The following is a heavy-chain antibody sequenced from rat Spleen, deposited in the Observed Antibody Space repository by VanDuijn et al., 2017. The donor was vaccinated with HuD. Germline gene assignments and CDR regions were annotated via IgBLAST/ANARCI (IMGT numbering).Heavy chain of an antibody. Sequence: QVQLKESGPGLVQPSQTLSLTCTVSGFSLSNYGVFWVRQPPGKGLEWMGLIWGNGNTNYNSALISRLSISRDTSKNQVFLKMNSLQIDDTGTYYCTIHPRYWGQGVMVTVSS. CDR1: GFSLSNYG. J-gene: IGHJ2*01. CDR2: IWGNGNT. CDR3: TIHPRY. D-gene: IGHD3-1*01. V-gene: IGHV2-13*01.